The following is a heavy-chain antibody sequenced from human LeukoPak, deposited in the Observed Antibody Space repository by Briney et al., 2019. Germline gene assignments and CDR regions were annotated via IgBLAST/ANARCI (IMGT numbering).Heavy chain of an antibody. D-gene: IGHD5-12*01. J-gene: IGHJ4*02. CDR1: GGTFSSYA. CDR3: ARDLYSGYGGY. Sequence: ASVKVSCKASGGTFSSYAISWVRQAPGQGLEWMGRIIPILGIANYAQKFQGRVTMTRNTSISTAYMELSSLRSEDTAVYYCARDLYSGYGGYWGQGTLVTVSS. CDR2: IIPILGIA. V-gene: IGHV1-69*04.